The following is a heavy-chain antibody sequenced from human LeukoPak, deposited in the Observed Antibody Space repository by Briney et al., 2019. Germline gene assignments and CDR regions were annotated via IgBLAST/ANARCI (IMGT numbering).Heavy chain of an antibody. D-gene: IGHD3-22*01. CDR1: GGSISSYY. Sequence: SETLSLTYAVSGGSISSYYWNLIRKPPGNRPDCIGYISYSGSTNCNPSLKSRLTISVDTSKSQFSLKLSSVTAADTAVYYCAREAPYYDSTGYYHAFDIWGQGTMVTVSS. CDR2: ISYSGST. J-gene: IGHJ3*02. CDR3: AREAPYYDSTGYYHAFDI. V-gene: IGHV4-59*01.